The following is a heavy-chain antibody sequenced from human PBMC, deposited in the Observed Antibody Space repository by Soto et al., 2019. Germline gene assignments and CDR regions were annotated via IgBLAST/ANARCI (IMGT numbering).Heavy chain of an antibody. CDR3: AKDLYSSGWYNYFDP. J-gene: IGHJ5*02. D-gene: IGHD6-19*01. CDR2: ISYSGGNK. Sequence: QVQLVESGGGVVQPGRSLRLSCVGSGFTVSDTGMHWVRQAPGKGLEWVAMISYSGGNKVYRESVKGRFTISRDNSENTVFLLMDSLRAEDTAVYFCAKDLYSSGWYNYFDPWGQGTPVTVSS. V-gene: IGHV3-30*18. CDR1: GFTVSDTG.